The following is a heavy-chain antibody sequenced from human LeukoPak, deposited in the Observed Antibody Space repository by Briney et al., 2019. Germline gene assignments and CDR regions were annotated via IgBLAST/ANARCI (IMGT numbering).Heavy chain of an antibody. CDR3: ARLSIAAAGDHEN. CDR1: GFTFSSCA. J-gene: IGHJ3*01. Sequence: GRSLRLSCAASGFTFSSCAMHWARQAPGKGLEWVAVISYDGSNKYYADSVKGRFTISRDNSKNTLYLQMNSLRAEDTAVYYCARLSIAAAGDHENWGQGTMVTVSS. V-gene: IGHV3-30-3*01. D-gene: IGHD6-13*01. CDR2: ISYDGSNK.